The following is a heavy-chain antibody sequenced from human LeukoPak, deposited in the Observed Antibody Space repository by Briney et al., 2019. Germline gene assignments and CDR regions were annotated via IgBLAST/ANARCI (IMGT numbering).Heavy chain of an antibody. V-gene: IGHV4-38-2*02. D-gene: IGHD2-15*01. CDR2: IYHSGST. CDR1: GYSISSGYY. J-gene: IGHJ5*02. CDR3: ARTAIVVVAATVVWFDP. Sequence: PSETLSLTCTVSGYSISSGYYWGWIRQPPGKGLEWIGSIYHSGSTYYNPSLKSRATISVDTSKNQFSLKLSSVTAADTAVYYCARTAIVVVAATVVWFDPWGQGTLVTVSS.